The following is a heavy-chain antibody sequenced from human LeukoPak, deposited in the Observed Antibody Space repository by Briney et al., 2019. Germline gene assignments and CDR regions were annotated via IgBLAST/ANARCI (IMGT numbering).Heavy chain of an antibody. V-gene: IGHV4-59*12. D-gene: IGHD3-3*01. CDR1: GGSISSYY. CDR2: IYYSGST. J-gene: IGHJ4*02. Sequence: SETLSLTCTVSGGSISSYYWSWIRQPPGKGLEWIGYIYYSGSTNYNPSLKSRVTISVDTSKNQFSLKLSSVTAADTAVYYCARDVWSGYYFTNHFDYWGQGTLVTVSS. CDR3: ARDVWSGYYFTNHFDY.